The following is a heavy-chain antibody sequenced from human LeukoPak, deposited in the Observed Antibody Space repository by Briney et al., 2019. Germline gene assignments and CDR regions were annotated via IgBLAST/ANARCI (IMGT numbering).Heavy chain of an antibody. D-gene: IGHD3-3*01. CDR1: GFTFGDYA. Sequence: GGSLRLSCTTSGFTFGDYAMSWVRQAPEWGLEWVGFVRGKAYGGITEYAASVKGRFTISRDDSKGIAYLQMNSLKTEDTAVYYCTGYDFWSGHYHDAFNVWGQGKMVTVSS. CDR3: TGYDFWSGHYHDAFNV. J-gene: IGHJ3*01. CDR2: VRGKAYGGIT. V-gene: IGHV3-49*04.